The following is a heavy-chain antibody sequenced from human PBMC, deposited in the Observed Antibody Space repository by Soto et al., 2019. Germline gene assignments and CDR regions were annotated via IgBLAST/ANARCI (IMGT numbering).Heavy chain of an antibody. D-gene: IGHD5-12*01. V-gene: IGHV3-23*01. CDR3: AKSWLPPPLYSREYSGYGQFDP. CDR1: GFTFSSYA. Sequence: EVQLLESGGGLVQPGGSLRLSCAASGFTFSSYAMSWVRQAPGKGLEWVSAISGSGGSTYYADSVKGRFTISRDNSKNTLYLQMNSLRAEDTAVYYCAKSWLPPPLYSREYSGYGQFDPWGQGTLVTVSS. CDR2: ISGSGGST. J-gene: IGHJ5*02.